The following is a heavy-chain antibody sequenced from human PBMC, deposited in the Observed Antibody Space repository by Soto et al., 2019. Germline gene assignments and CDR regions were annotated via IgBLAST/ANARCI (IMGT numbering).Heavy chain of an antibody. Sequence: VPESWQSSGYIFTDDYMHVVRQAPGQGLEWMGWINPDSGDTDYAQKFQGRVTMTRDTSISTAYMELSRLRSDDSAVYYCARVLQSSWYIHNFDDWGQGTLVTVSS. V-gene: IGHV1-2*02. CDR1: GYIFTDDY. CDR2: INPDSGDT. CDR3: ARVLQSSWYIHNFDD. J-gene: IGHJ4*02. D-gene: IGHD6-13*01.